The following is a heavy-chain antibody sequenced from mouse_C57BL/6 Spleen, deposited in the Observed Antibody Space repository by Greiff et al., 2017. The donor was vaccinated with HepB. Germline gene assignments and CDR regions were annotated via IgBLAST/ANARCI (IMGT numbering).Heavy chain of an antibody. V-gene: IGHV1-72*01. D-gene: IGHD1-1*01. CDR3: ARGGYGSSSYWYFDV. CDR2: IDPNSGGT. CDR1: GYTFTSYW. Sequence: QVQLKQPGAELVKPGASVKLSCKASGYTFTSYWMHWVKQRPGRGLEWIGRIDPNSGGTKYNEKFKSKATLTVDKPSSTAYMQLSSLTSEDSAVYYCARGGYGSSSYWYFDVWGTGTTVTVSS. J-gene: IGHJ1*03.